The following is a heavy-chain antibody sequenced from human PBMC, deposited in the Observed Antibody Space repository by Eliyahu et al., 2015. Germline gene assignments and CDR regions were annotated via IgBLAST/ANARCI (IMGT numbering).Heavy chain of an antibody. CDR2: IIPIFGTA. Sequence: QVQLVQSGAEVKKPGSXXKVSXKXSGGTFXSYAIXWVRQAPGQGLEWMGGIIPIFGTANYAQEFQGRVTITTDESTSTAYMELSSLTSEDTAVYYCARATSGSSGWYDYFDYWGQGTLVTVSS. J-gene: IGHJ4*02. D-gene: IGHD6-19*01. V-gene: IGHV1-69*05. CDR3: ARATSGSSGWYDYFDY. CDR1: GGTFXSYA.